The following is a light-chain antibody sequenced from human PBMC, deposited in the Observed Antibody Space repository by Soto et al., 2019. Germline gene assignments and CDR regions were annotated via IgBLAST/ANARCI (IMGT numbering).Light chain of an antibody. CDR3: QQYASSPLT. J-gene: IGKJ4*01. CDR2: GAS. V-gene: IGKV3-20*01. CDR1: QTVKSNY. Sequence: EIVLTQSPGTLSLSPGEGATLSCRASQTVKSNYLGWYQQKPGQAPRLLIYGASSRATGIPDRFSGSGSGTDFTLTISRLEPEDFAVYYCQQYASSPLTFGGGTKVEIK.